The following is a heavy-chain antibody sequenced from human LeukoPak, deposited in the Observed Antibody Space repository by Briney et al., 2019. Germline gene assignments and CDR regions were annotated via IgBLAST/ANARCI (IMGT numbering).Heavy chain of an antibody. D-gene: IGHD2-15*01. Sequence: PGGSLRLSCAASGFTFSSFWMSWVRQAPGKGLEWVANIKQDGSEKYYVDSVRGRFTISRDNAKNSLYLQMGSLRAEDTAVYYCARDKPLVDNHYGLDVWGQGTTVTVSS. V-gene: IGHV3-7*03. CDR3: ARDKPLVDNHYGLDV. J-gene: IGHJ6*02. CDR2: IKQDGSEK. CDR1: GFTFSSFW.